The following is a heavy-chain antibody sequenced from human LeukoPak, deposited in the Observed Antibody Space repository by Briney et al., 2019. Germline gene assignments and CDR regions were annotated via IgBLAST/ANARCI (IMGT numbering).Heavy chain of an antibody. J-gene: IGHJ4*02. CDR3: ATDGSYSAFGY. Sequence: GGSLRLSCGASGFTFSSFGMHWVRQAPGKGLEWVAFIRSDGSNKYYADSVKGRFTISRDNSKNTLYLQMNSLRVEDTAVYYCATDGSYSAFGYWGQGTLVTVSS. V-gene: IGHV3-30*02. D-gene: IGHD1-26*01. CDR2: IRSDGSNK. CDR1: GFTFSSFG.